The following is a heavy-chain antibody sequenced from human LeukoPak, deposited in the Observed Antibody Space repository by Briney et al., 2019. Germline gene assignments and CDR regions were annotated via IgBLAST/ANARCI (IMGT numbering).Heavy chain of an antibody. Sequence: GGSLRLSCAASGFTFSDYYMSWIRQAPGKGLEWISYISNSGTTIYYADSVKGRFTISRDNAKNSLYLQMNSLRAEDTAVYYCAREFIAAAGHDAFDIWGQGTMVTVSS. CDR1: GFTFSDYY. J-gene: IGHJ3*02. V-gene: IGHV3-11*04. CDR3: AREFIAAAGHDAFDI. D-gene: IGHD6-13*01. CDR2: ISNSGTTI.